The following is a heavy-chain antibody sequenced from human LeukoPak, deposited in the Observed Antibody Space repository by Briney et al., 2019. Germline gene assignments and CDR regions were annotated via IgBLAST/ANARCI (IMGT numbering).Heavy chain of an antibody. CDR2: ISHDGTNK. CDR3: AETGPTDF. CDR1: GFPFSTYA. J-gene: IGHJ4*02. V-gene: IGHV3-30*03. Sequence: GGSRDLSCEAPGFPFSTYAITWVRKAPGRGLEWVAAISHDGTNKHYADSVKGRFTISRDNSKNTLYLQMNSLRAEDTALYYCAETGPTDFWGQGTLVTVSS. D-gene: IGHD3-9*01.